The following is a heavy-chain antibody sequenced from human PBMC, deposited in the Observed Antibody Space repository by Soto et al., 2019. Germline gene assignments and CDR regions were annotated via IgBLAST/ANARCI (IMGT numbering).Heavy chain of an antibody. D-gene: IGHD7-27*01. CDR2: ISGSGGST. Sequence: EVQLLESGGGLVQPGGSLRLSCAASGFTFSSYAMSWVRQAPGKGLEWVSAISGSGGSTYYADSVKGRFTISRDNSKNTLYLQMNSLRVEDTAVYYCAKALGNWGRAFDIWGQGTMVTVSS. CDR1: GFTFSSYA. V-gene: IGHV3-23*01. J-gene: IGHJ3*02. CDR3: AKALGNWGRAFDI.